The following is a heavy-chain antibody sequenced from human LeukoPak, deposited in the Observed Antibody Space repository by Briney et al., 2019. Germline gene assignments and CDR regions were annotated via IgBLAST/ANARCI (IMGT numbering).Heavy chain of an antibody. CDR2: INHSGST. V-gene: IGHV4-34*01. J-gene: IGHJ4*02. CDR3: ARGEVEIAVPDY. CDR1: GGSFSGYY. Sequence: SETLSLTCAVYGGSFSGYYWSWIRQPPGKGLEWIGEINHSGSTNYNPSLKSRVTISVDTSKNQFSLKLNSVTAADTAVYYCARGEVEIAVPDYWGQGTLVTVSS. D-gene: IGHD5-24*01.